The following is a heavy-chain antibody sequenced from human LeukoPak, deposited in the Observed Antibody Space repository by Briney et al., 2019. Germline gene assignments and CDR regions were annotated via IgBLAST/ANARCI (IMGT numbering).Heavy chain of an antibody. CDR1: GYRFSSVG. CDR2: VSTYNSET. CDR3: VRDNWNEFDP. J-gene: IGHJ5*02. D-gene: IGHD1-1*01. V-gene: IGHV1-18*01. Sequence: GASVKVSCKASGYRFSSVGISWVRQAPGQGLEWIGWVSTYNSETNYAPKFQARVTMTKDTSTSTVFLGMWSLRADDTAVYYCVRDNWNEFDPWGQGTLVTVSS.